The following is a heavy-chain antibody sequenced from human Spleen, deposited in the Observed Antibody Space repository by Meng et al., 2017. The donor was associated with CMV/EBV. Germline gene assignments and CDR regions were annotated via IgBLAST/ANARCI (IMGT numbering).Heavy chain of an antibody. V-gene: IGHV3-74*01. J-gene: IGHJ6*02. CDR2: INRDGSST. CDR3: ARDAFRWGYPEDGLDV. D-gene: IGHD2-15*01. CDR1: GFTFSSSW. Sequence: GESLKISCAASGFTFSSSWIHWVRQAPGKGLVWVSRINRDGSSTGYADSVKGRFTISRDNAKNTLYLQMNSLRGEDTAVYYCARDAFRWGYPEDGLDVWGQGTTVTVSS.